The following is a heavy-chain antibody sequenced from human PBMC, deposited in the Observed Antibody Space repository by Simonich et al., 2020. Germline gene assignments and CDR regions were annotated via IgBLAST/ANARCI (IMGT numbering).Heavy chain of an antibody. CDR2: IKQYGREK. J-gene: IGHJ4*02. CDR3: ARFRGRYFDWLFDY. V-gene: IGHV3-7*01. D-gene: IGHD3-9*01. CDR1: GFTFSSYW. Sequence: EVQLVESGGGLVQPGGSLRLSCAASGFTFSSYWMSWVRQAPGKGLEWGANIKQYGREKYYVDSVKGRFTISRDNAKNSLYLQMNSLRAEDTAVYYCARFRGRYFDWLFDYWGQGTLVTVSS.